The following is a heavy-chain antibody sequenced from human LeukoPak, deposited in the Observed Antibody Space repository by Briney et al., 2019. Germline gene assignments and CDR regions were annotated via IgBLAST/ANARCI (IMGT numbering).Heavy chain of an antibody. CDR2: INTNTENP. V-gene: IGHV7-4-1*02. J-gene: IGHJ4*02. CDR3: ARVLVPAEDDSGIIFDY. D-gene: IGHD3-10*01. Sequence: ASVKVSCKASGYTFTNYAMNWVRQAPGQGLEWMGWINTNTENPTYAQGFTGRFVFSLDTSVSTAYLQISSLKAADTAVYYCARVLVPAEDDSGIIFDYWGQGTLDTVSS. CDR1: GYTFTNYA.